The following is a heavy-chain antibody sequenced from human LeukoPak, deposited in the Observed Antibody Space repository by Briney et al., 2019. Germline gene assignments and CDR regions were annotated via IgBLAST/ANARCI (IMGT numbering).Heavy chain of an antibody. CDR3: AREAITIFGLVRTQTTKGPHRFDP. J-gene: IGHJ5*02. V-gene: IGHV1-2*02. CDR1: GYTFTGYY. D-gene: IGHD3-3*01. CDR2: INPNSVGT. Sequence: GASVKVSCKASGYTFTGYYMHWVRQAPGQGLEWVGWINPNSVGTSYAQKFQGRVTMTRDTSISTAYMELSRLRSDDTAVYYCAREAITIFGLVRTQTTKGPHRFDPWGQGTLVTVSS.